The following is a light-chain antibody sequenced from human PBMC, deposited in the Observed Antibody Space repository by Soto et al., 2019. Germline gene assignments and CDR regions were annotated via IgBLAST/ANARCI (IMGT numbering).Light chain of an antibody. CDR3: QQRSNWPLIT. Sequence: EIVLTQSPATLSLSPGERATLSCRTSQSISNFLAWYQQKPGQAPRLLIYDASNRATGIPARFSGSGSWTDFPLTIGSLEPEDFAVYYCQQRSNWPLITFGQGTRLEIK. CDR2: DAS. V-gene: IGKV3-11*01. CDR1: QSISNF. J-gene: IGKJ5*01.